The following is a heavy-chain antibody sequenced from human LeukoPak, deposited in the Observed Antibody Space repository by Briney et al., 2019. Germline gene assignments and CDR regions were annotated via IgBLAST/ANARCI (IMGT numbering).Heavy chain of an antibody. CDR2: IRSKANSYAT. D-gene: IGHD3-3*01. CDR3: VSPPNYDFWSGPADY. J-gene: IGHJ4*02. V-gene: IGHV3-73*01. CDR1: GFTFSGSA. Sequence: PGGSLRLSCAASGFTFSGSAMHGVRQASGKGLEGVGRIRSKANSYATAYAPSVKGRFTISRDDSKNPAYLQMHSLKTEDTAVYYCVSPPNYDFWSGPADYWGQGTMVTVSS.